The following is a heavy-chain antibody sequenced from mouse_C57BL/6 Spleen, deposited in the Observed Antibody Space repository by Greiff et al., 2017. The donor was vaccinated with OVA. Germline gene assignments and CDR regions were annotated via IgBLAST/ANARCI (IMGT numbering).Heavy chain of an antibody. J-gene: IGHJ4*01. V-gene: IGHV1-80*01. D-gene: IGHD1-3*01. CDR2: IYPGDGDT. Sequence: QVQLKQSGAELVKPGASVKISCKASGYAFSSYWMNWVKQRPGKGLEWIGQIYPGDGDTNYNGKFKGKATLTADKSSSTAYMQLSSLTSEDSAVYVCARSSGDGYAMDYWGQGTSVTVSS. CDR1: GYAFSSYW. CDR3: ARSSGDGYAMDY.